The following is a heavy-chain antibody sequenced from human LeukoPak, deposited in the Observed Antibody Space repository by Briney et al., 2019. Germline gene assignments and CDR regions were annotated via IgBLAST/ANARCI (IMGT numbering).Heavy chain of an antibody. CDR2: ISGSGVST. V-gene: IGHV3-23*01. Sequence: PGGSLRLSCAASGFTFSSYAMSWVRQAPGRGLEWVSAISGSGVSTYYADSVKGRFTISRDNSKNTLYLQINSLRAEDTAVYYCAKDPHKEFWYYFDYWGQGTLVTVSS. CDR3: AKDPHKEFWYYFDY. J-gene: IGHJ4*02. D-gene: IGHD3-3*01. CDR1: GFTFSSYA.